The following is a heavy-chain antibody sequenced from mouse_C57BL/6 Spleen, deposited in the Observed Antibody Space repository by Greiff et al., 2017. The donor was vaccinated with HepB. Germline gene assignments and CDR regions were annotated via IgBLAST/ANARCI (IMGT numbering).Heavy chain of an antibody. D-gene: IGHD2-4*01. CDR1: GFTFSSYA. CDR2: ISDGGSYT. V-gene: IGHV5-4*03. CDR3: ARSIYYDYDDYFDY. J-gene: IGHJ2*01. Sequence: DVMLVESGGGLVKPGGSLKLSCAASGFTFSSYAMSWVRQTPEKRLEWVATISDGGSYTYYPDNVKGRFTISRDNAKNNLYLQMSHLKSEDTAMYYCARSIYYDYDDYFDYWGQGTTLTVSS.